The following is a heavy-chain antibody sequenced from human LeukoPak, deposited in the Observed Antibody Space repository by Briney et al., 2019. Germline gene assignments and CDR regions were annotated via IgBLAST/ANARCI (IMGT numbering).Heavy chain of an antibody. CDR3: ARRAVAGTRYYYYYYMDV. Sequence: GESLKISCKGSGYRFTSYWLGWVRQMPGKGLEWMGIIYPGDSDTRYSPSFQGQVTISADKSISTAYLQWSSLKASDTAMYYCARRAVAGTRYYYYYYMDVWGKGTTVTVSS. J-gene: IGHJ6*03. V-gene: IGHV5-51*01. CDR2: IYPGDSDT. CDR1: GYRFTSYW. D-gene: IGHD6-19*01.